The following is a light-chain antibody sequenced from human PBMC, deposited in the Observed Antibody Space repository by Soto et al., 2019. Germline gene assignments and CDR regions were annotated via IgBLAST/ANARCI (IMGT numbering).Light chain of an antibody. CDR1: QSVTSNY. CDR2: GAS. CDR3: HQYGSSPRT. V-gene: IGKV3-20*01. J-gene: IGKJ1*01. Sequence: EIVLTHSPGTLSLSPGERATLSCRASQSVTSNYLAWYQQKLGQAPRLLICGASSRATGIPDRFSGSGSGTDFTLTISRLEPEDFAVYYCHQYGSSPRTFGQGTKVEIK.